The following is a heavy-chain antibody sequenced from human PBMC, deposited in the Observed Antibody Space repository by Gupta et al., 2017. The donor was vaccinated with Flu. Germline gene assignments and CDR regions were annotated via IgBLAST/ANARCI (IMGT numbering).Heavy chain of an antibody. CDR1: GYSFTHYG. CDR3: ARLKAGGTFWYFDF. Sequence: QVQLVQSGAEVKKPGASVKVSCKASGYSFTHYGISWVRQAPGQGLEWMGWIKTHNSNTNYAQKFQGRVTTTIDTSTDTAYMELTSLRSDDTAMYYCARLKAGGTFWYFDFWGRGTLVPVSS. V-gene: IGHV1-18*01. J-gene: IGHJ2*01. CDR2: IKTHNSNT. D-gene: IGHD1-14*01.